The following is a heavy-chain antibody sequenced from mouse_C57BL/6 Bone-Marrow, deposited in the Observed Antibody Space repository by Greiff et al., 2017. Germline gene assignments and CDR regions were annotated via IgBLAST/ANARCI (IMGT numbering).Heavy chain of an antibody. J-gene: IGHJ4*01. CDR3: ARHEEYYYGSSPYYAMDY. D-gene: IGHD1-1*01. CDR1: GYTFTEYT. V-gene: IGHV1-62-2*01. Sequence: QVHVKQSGAELVKPGASVKLSCKASGYTFTEYTIHWVKQRSGQGLEWIGWFYPGSGSIKYNEKFKDKATLTADKSSSTVYMELSRLTSEDSAVYFCARHEEYYYGSSPYYAMDYWGQGTSGTVSS. CDR2: FYPGSGSI.